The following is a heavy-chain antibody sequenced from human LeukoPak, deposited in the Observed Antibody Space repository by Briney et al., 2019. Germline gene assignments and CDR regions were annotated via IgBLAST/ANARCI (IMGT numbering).Heavy chain of an antibody. CDR1: GFTFSSYG. V-gene: IGHV3-30*02. Sequence: GGSLRLSCAASGFTFSSYGMHWVRQAPGKGLEWVAFIRYDGINKYYADSVKGRFTISRDSFKNTLYLQMNSLRPEDTAVYYCAKEGDYYGSGSYRDGFDIWGQGTRATVSS. CDR3: AKEGDYYGSGSYRDGFDI. D-gene: IGHD3-10*01. CDR2: IRYDGINK. J-gene: IGHJ3*02.